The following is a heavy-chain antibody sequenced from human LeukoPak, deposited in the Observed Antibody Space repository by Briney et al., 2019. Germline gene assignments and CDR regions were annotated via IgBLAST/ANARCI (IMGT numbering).Heavy chain of an antibody. CDR1: GYSISSDYY. Sequence: SETLSLTCTVSGYSISSDYYWGWIRQPPGKGLEWIGSIYHSGRSYYNPSLESRVTISVDTSKIQFSLKLNSVTAADTAVYYCAVSMVGAPVPQPFDIWGQGTLVTVSS. CDR3: AVSMVGAPVPQPFDI. J-gene: IGHJ3*02. D-gene: IGHD1-26*01. CDR2: IYHSGRS. V-gene: IGHV4-38-2*02.